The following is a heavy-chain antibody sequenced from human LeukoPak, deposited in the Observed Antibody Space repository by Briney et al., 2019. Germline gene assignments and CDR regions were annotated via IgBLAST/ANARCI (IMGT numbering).Heavy chain of an antibody. CDR3: AKEAPYGDYYYGMDV. D-gene: IGHD4-17*01. Sequence: GGSLRLSCAASGFTFSSYAMHWVRQAPGKGLEWVAVISYDGSNKYYADSVKGRFTISRDNSKNTLYLQMNSLRAEDTAVYYCAKEAPYGDYYYGMDVWGQGTTVTVSS. J-gene: IGHJ6*02. V-gene: IGHV3-30-3*01. CDR2: ISYDGSNK. CDR1: GFTFSSYA.